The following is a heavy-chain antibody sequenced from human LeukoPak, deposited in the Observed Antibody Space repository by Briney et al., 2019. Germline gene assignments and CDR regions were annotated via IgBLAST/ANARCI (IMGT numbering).Heavy chain of an antibody. J-gene: IGHJ4*02. Sequence: GRSLRLSCAASGFTFSSYGMHWVRQAPGKGLEWVALISYDGSSKYYADSVKGRFTISRDNSKNTLYLQMTSLRAEDTAVYYCGGIEMTTVIYWGQGTLVTVSS. CDR1: GFTFSSYG. CDR3: GGIEMTTVIY. CDR2: ISYDGSSK. D-gene: IGHD4-17*01. V-gene: IGHV3-30*03.